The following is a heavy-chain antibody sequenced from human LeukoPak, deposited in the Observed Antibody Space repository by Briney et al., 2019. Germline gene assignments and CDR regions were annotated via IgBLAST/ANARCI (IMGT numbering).Heavy chain of an antibody. V-gene: IGHV3-53*01. D-gene: IGHD4-17*01. J-gene: IGHJ4*02. CDR1: GFIVSSNY. Sequence: GGSLRLSCAASGFIVSSNYMSWVRQASGKGLEWVSVIYSGGSTYYADSVKGRFTISRDNSKNTLYLQMNSLRAEDTAVYYCAKDGGFYGDYQLWGQGTLVTVSS. CDR2: IYSGGST. CDR3: AKDGGFYGDYQL.